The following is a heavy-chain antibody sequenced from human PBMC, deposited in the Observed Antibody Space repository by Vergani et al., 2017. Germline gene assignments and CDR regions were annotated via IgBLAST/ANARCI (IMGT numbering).Heavy chain of an antibody. D-gene: IGHD6-13*01. Sequence: QAQLQESGPGLVKPSETLSLTCHVFGVSVTDYNCNWIRQAPGKGLEWIGSLSTTGGATHASHNPSLKSRVSISVDTAKCQFSLRLTSVTAAYSAIYYCAGDTHSWQRADRWGQGLLVSVSS. J-gene: IGHJ5*02. CDR2: LSTTGGA. V-gene: IGHV4-59*02. CDR1: GVSVTDYN. CDR3: AGDTHSWQRADR.